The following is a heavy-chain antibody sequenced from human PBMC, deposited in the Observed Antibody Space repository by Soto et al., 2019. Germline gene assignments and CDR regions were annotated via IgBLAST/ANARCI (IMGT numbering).Heavy chain of an antibody. CDR2: LDPRKGET. D-gene: IGHD2-2*01. Sequence: ASVKVSCKASGYTLTEFSMHWVRQAPGGGLEWLGGLDPRKGETIYAQKFQGRVAMTEDTSTDTAYMELSRLRSDDTAVYYCATDSDATGYALRDFDIWGQGTMVTVSS. J-gene: IGHJ3*02. V-gene: IGHV1-24*01. CDR1: GYTLTEFS. CDR3: ATDSDATGYALRDFDI.